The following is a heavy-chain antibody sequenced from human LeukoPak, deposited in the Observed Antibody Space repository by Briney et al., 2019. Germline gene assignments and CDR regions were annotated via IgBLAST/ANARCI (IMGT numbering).Heavy chain of an antibody. Sequence: PGGSLRLSCAASGFTVSSNYMSRVRQAPGKGLEWVSVIYSGGSTYYADSVKGRFTISRDNSKNTLYLQMNSLRAEDTAVYYCARFIAVAGLLGYGMDVWGQGTTVTVSS. CDR1: GFTVSSNY. J-gene: IGHJ6*02. D-gene: IGHD6-19*01. CDR2: IYSGGST. V-gene: IGHV3-66*01. CDR3: ARFIAVAGLLGYGMDV.